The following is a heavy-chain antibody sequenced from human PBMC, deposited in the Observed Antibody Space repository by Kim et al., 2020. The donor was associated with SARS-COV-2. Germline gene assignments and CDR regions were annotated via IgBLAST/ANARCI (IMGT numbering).Heavy chain of an antibody. V-gene: IGHV3-23*01. CDR3: AKVQNETGTYDFWSGYYWVFRESSRGGLLYYYYGMDV. CDR2: ISGSGGCT. CDR1: GFTFSSYA. J-gene: IGHJ6*02. D-gene: IGHD3-3*01. Sequence: GGSLRLSCAASGFTFSSYAMSWVRQAPGKGLEWVSAISGSGGCTYYADSVKGRFTISRDNSKNTLYLQMNSLRAEDTAVYYCAKVQNETGTYDFWSGYYWVFRESSRGGLLYYYYGMDVWGQGTTVTVSS.